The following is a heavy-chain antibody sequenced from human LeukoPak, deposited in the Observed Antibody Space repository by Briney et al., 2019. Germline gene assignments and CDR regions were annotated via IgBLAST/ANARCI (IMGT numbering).Heavy chain of an antibody. CDR3: ARDWGGGWYGYFDY. CDR2: INPSGGST. V-gene: IGHV1-46*01. D-gene: IGHD6-19*01. J-gene: IGHJ4*02. Sequence: ASVKVSCKASGYTFTSYGISWVRQAPGQGLEWMGIINPSGGSTSYAQKFQGRVTMTRDTSTSTVYMELSSLRSEDTAVYYCARDWGGGWYGYFDYWGQGTLVTVSS. CDR1: GYTFTSYG.